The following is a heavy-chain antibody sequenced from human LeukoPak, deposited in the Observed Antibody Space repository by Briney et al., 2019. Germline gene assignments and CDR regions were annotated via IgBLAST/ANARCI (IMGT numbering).Heavy chain of an antibody. CDR3: ASSITMIVVVTPAPNFDY. D-gene: IGHD3-22*01. J-gene: IGHJ4*02. V-gene: IGHV1-2*02. CDR1: GYTFTGYY. Sequence: GSSVNVSCKASGYTFTGYYMHWVRQDPGQGLGWVGWLNPNSGGTNYAQKFQGRVTMTRDTSISTAYMELSRLRSDDTAVYYCASSITMIVVVTPAPNFDYWGQGTLVTVSS. CDR2: LNPNSGGT.